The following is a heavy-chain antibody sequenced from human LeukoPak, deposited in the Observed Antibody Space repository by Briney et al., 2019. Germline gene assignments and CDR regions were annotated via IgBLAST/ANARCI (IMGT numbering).Heavy chain of an antibody. V-gene: IGHV3-64*02. CDR1: GFTFSTYA. CDR2: ISSNGEST. CDR3: ASGGWVDIVTHGFLF. D-gene: IGHD3-9*01. Sequence: GGSLRLSCAASGFTFSTYAMHWVRQAPGKGLEYVSAISSNGESTYYADSVKGRFTISRDNSENPVYCQLGTVRAEDMAVYHCASGGWVDIVTHGFLFWGQGRLVRVS. J-gene: IGHJ4*02.